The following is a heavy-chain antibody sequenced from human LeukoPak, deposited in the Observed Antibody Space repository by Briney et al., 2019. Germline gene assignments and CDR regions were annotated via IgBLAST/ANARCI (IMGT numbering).Heavy chain of an antibody. CDR1: GYSFTNYW. CDR3: ARPKTGISDGGYFDY. Sequence: GESLKISCKGSGYSFTNYWIGWVRQMPGKGLEWMGIIYPGDSDTRYSPSFQGQVTISADKSISTAYLQWSSLKASDTAIYYCARPKTGISDGGYFDYWGQGTQVTVSS. D-gene: IGHD1-14*01. V-gene: IGHV5-51*01. CDR2: IYPGDSDT. J-gene: IGHJ4*02.